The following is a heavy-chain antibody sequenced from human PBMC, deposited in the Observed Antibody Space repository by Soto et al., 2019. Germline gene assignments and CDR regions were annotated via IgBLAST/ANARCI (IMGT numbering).Heavy chain of an antibody. CDR1: GDSVSTDY. CDR3: AKNWNWGSLVH. J-gene: IGHJ4*02. CDR2: IYYGGST. V-gene: IGHV4-59*08. D-gene: IGHD7-27*01. Sequence: SETLSLTCTVSGDSVSTDYWSWIRQSPGKGLEWIGFIYYGGSTNYNPSLKSRVTISVDTPKNQFSLKLSSVTAADTAVYYCAKNWNWGSLVHWGQGTLVTVSS.